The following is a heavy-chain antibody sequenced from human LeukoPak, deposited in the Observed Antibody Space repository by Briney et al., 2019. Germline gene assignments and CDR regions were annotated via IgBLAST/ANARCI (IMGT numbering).Heavy chain of an antibody. CDR1: GFTFSSHW. Sequence: PGGSLRLSCAASGFTFSSHWMTWVRQAPGKGLEWVANIKQDGSEKYYVDSVKGRFTISRDNAKNSVYLQMNSLRAEDTAVYYCARQGLKSGEPWFDYWGQGTLVTVSS. CDR3: ARQGLKSGEPWFDY. D-gene: IGHD1-14*01. V-gene: IGHV3-7*05. J-gene: IGHJ4*02. CDR2: IKQDGSEK.